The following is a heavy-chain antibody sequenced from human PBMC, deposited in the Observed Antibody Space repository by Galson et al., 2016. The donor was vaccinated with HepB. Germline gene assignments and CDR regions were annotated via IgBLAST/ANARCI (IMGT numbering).Heavy chain of an antibody. V-gene: IGHV3-30*04. CDR1: GFTFSSYA. J-gene: IGHJ3*02. D-gene: IGHD4-23*01. Sequence: SLRLSCAASGFTFSSYAMHWVRQAPGKGLEWVAVISYDGSNKYHADSVKGRFTISRDNSKSTLYLQMNSLRAEDTAVYYCARVGGYSDGSAFDIWGQGTMVTVSS. CDR2: ISYDGSNK. CDR3: ARVGGYSDGSAFDI.